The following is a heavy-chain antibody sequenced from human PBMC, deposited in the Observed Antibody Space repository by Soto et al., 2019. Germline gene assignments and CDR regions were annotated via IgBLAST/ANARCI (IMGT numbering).Heavy chain of an antibody. Sequence: QLQLQESGPGLVKPSETLSLTCTVSGGSISINNYYWGWIRQPPRKGLEWIGSIYYSGTTYYNPSLKNRLTISVDTSKNQFSLKLSSVTAADTAVYYCARHRLLTPPVYWGQGTLGTVSS. CDR2: IYYSGTT. J-gene: IGHJ4*02. CDR3: ARHRLLTPPVY. V-gene: IGHV4-39*01. D-gene: IGHD1-26*01. CDR1: GGSISINNYY.